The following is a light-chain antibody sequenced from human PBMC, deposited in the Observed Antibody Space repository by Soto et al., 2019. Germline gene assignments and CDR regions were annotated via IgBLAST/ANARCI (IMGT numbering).Light chain of an antibody. Sequence: EIVLTQSPGTLSMSPGERATLSCRASRSISSSSLAWYQQKPGQAPRLLIFDASTRATGIPDRFSGSGSGADFTLTISRLEPADFAVYFCQQYGSSPLTFGGGTKVEIK. CDR3: QQYGSSPLT. CDR2: DAS. CDR1: RSISSSS. V-gene: IGKV3-20*01. J-gene: IGKJ4*01.